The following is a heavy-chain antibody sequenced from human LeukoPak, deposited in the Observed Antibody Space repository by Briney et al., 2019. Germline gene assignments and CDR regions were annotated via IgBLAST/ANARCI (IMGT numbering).Heavy chain of an antibody. D-gene: IGHD1-26*01. J-gene: IGHJ4*02. CDR1: GGTFSSYA. Sequence: ASVKVSCKASGGTFSSYAISWVRQAPGQGLEWMGRIIPIFGTANYAQKFQGRVTITTDESTSTAYMELSSLRSEDTAVYYCARDSQDVYSGSYHNFDYWGQGTLVTVSS. CDR3: ARDSQDVYSGSYHNFDY. V-gene: IGHV1-69*05. CDR2: IIPIFGTA.